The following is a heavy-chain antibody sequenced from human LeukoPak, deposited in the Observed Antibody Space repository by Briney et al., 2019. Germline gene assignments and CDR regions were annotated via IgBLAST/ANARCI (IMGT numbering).Heavy chain of an antibody. J-gene: IGHJ4*02. CDR3: ARVSYFPYSSSLPIDY. V-gene: IGHV4-4*02. CDR2: IYHSGST. D-gene: IGHD6-6*01. Sequence: PSGTLSLTCAVSGGSISSSNWWRWVRQPPGKGLEWIGEIYHSGSTNYNPSLKSRVTISVDKSKNQFSLKLSSVTAADTAVYYCARVSYFPYSSSLPIDYWGQGTLVTVSS. CDR1: GGSISSSNW.